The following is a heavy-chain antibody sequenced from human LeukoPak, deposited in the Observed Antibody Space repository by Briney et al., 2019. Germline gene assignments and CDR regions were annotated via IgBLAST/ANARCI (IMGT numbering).Heavy chain of an antibody. CDR3: ARGALISYSYGPFDY. D-gene: IGHD5-18*01. J-gene: IGHJ4*02. Sequence: SETLSLTCTVSGGSISNYYWSWIRQPPGKGLEWIGYMDYSGSANYNPPLRSRVTISVDTSKNQFSLKLSSLTAADTAVYYCARGALISYSYGPFDYWGQGTLVTVSS. CDR1: GGSISNYY. V-gene: IGHV4-59*01. CDR2: MDYSGSA.